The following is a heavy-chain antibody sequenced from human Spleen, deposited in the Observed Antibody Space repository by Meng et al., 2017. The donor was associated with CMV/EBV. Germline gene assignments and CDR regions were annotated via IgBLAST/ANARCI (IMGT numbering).Heavy chain of an antibody. D-gene: IGHD4-17*01. J-gene: IGHJ4*02. CDR3: ARGVGGDYELPLDY. CDR1: GYSFTSYY. V-gene: IGHV1-46*01. CDR2: INSSGGAT. Sequence: ASVKVSCKASGYSFTSYYLHWVRQAPGQAPEWMGIINSSGGATNYAPHFQGRVTMTRDTSTTTVYMELNSLRSDDTAVYYCARGVGGDYELPLDYWGQGTLVTVSS.